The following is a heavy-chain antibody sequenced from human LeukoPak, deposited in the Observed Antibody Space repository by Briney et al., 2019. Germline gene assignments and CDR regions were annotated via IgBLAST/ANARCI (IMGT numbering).Heavy chain of an antibody. CDR1: GYTFTDYY. D-gene: IGHD6-13*01. CDR2: INPNSGGT. V-gene: IGHV1-2*02. J-gene: IGHJ5*02. CDR3: ASNQGSIAAAGTCFDP. Sequence: GASVTVSYTASGYTFTDYYMHWVRQAPGQGLEWMGWINPNSGGTNYAQKFQGRVTMTRDTSISTAYMELSRLRSDDTAVYYCASNQGSIAAAGTCFDPWGQGTLVTVSS.